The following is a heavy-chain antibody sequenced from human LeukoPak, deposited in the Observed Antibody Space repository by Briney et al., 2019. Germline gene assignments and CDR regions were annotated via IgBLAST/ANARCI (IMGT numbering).Heavy chain of an antibody. D-gene: IGHD3-10*01. Sequence: ASVKVSCKASGYTFTSYGISWVRQAPRQGLEWMGWISAYNCNTNYAQKHPGRVTMTTDTSTSTAYMGLRSLRSDDTGVYYCARYGSGSYYSYYYYYMAVWGKGTTVTVSS. CDR1: GYTFTSYG. J-gene: IGHJ6*03. CDR2: ISAYNCNT. V-gene: IGHV1-18*01. CDR3: ARYGSGSYYSYYYYYMAV.